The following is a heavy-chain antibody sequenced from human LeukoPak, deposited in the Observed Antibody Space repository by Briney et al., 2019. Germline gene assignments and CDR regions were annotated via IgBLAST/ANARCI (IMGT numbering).Heavy chain of an antibody. CDR3: ARAPLEYNYAYDY. Sequence: GGSLRLSCVASGLTFSTYSMNWVRQAPGKGLEWVSYISSGSTTIYYADSVKGRFTISRDNAKNSLYLQMNSLRAEDTALYYCARAPLEYNYAYDYWGRGTLVTVSS. CDR1: GLTFSTYS. CDR2: ISSGSTTI. V-gene: IGHV3-48*01. D-gene: IGHD5-24*01. J-gene: IGHJ4*02.